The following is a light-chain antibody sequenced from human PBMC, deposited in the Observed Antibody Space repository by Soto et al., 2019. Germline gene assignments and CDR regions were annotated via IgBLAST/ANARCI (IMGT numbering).Light chain of an antibody. Sequence: EVVLTQSPGALSLSRGERATLSCRASERIYSAYLGWYQQKPGQAPRLLIYGTSSRATGIPDRFSGSGSGTEFTLTITSLQPDDFATYYCQQYNSYPWTFGQGTKVDIK. CDR2: GTS. V-gene: IGKV3-20*01. CDR1: ERIYSAY. J-gene: IGKJ1*01. CDR3: QQYNSYPWT.